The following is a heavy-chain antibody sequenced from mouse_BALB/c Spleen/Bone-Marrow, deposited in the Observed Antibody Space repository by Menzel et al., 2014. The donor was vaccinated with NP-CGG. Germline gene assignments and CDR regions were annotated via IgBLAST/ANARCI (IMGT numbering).Heavy chain of an antibody. CDR3: ASYYRYSFDY. Sequence: EVQLQQSGAELVKPGASVKLSCTGSGFNIKDTYVHWVKQRPEQGLEWIGRIDPANGNTKYDPKFQGKATITADTSSNTAYLQLSSLTSEDTAVYYCASYYRYSFDYWGQGTTLTVSS. V-gene: IGHV14-3*02. CDR1: GFNIKDTY. D-gene: IGHD2-14*01. J-gene: IGHJ2*01. CDR2: IDPANGNT.